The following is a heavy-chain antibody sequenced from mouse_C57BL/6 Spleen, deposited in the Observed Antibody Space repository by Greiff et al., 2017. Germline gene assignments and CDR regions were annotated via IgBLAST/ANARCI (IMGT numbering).Heavy chain of an antibody. Sequence: EVKLQESGAELVRPGASVKLSCTASGFNIKDDYMHWVKQRPEQGLEWIGWIDPENGDTEYASKFQGQATITADTSSNTAYLQLSSLTSEDTAVYYCTHGSNYRYFDVWGTGTTVTVSS. CDR3: THGSNYRYFDV. CDR1: GFNIKDDY. J-gene: IGHJ1*03. V-gene: IGHV14-4*01. D-gene: IGHD2-5*01. CDR2: IDPENGDT.